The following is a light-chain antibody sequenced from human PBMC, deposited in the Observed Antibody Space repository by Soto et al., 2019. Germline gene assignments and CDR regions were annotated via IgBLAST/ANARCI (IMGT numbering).Light chain of an antibody. CDR1: SSDVGGYNY. Sequence: QSVLTQPASVSGSPGQSITISCTGTSSDVGGYNYVSWYQHHPGKAPKLMIYDVSNRPSGVSNRFSGSKSGNTASLTISGLHPGDEADYSCSSYTPSNTRQKALGMGTKVTAL. V-gene: IGLV2-14*03. CDR2: DVS. CDR3: SSYTPSNTRQKA. J-gene: IGLJ1*01.